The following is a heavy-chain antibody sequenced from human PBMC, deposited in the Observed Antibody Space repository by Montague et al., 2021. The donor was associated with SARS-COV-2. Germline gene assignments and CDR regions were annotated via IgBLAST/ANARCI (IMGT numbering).Heavy chain of an antibody. CDR1: GGSLSSDY. Sequence: SETLSLTCTVSGGSLSSDYWSWIRQPPGKGLEWIGYIYYRGSTNYNPSLKSRVTLSVDTSKNQFSLKVYSVTAADTAVYSCARERQYNWFGAWGQGTLVTVSS. J-gene: IGHJ5*02. V-gene: IGHV4-59*01. CDR3: ARERQYNWFGA. CDR2: IYYRGST. D-gene: IGHD4-11*01.